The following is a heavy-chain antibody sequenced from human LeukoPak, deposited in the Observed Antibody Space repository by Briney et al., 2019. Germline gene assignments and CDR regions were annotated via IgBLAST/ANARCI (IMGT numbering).Heavy chain of an antibody. CDR1: GFTFDDYA. J-gene: IGHJ5*02. Sequence: GGSLRLSCAASGFTFDDYAMSWVRQAPGKGLEWVSAISGSGGSTYYADSVKGRFTISRDNSKNTLYLQMNSLRAEDTAVYYCAGAQGYYDILTGYYTDFSWFDPWGQGTLVTVSS. V-gene: IGHV3-23*01. CDR2: ISGSGGST. D-gene: IGHD3-9*01. CDR3: AGAQGYYDILTGYYTDFSWFDP.